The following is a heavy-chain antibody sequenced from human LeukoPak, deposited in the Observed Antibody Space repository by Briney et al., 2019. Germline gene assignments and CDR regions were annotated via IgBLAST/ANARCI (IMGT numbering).Heavy chain of an antibody. V-gene: IGHV4-34*01. CDR1: GGSFSGYY. Sequence: SETLSLTCAVYGGSFSGYYWSWIRQPPGKGLEWIGEINHSGSTNYNPSLKSRVTISVDTSKNQFSLKLSSVTAADTAVYYCARGRRNYFDYWGQGTLVTVST. CDR3: ARGRRNYFDY. J-gene: IGHJ4*02. CDR2: INHSGST.